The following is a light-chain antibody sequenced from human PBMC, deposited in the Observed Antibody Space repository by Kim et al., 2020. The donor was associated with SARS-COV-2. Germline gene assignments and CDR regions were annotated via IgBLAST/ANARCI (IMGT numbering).Light chain of an antibody. J-gene: IGLJ2*01. CDR2: DVT. Sequence: GQSVTISCTGASSDVGAYDYVSWYQQHPGKAPKVILYDVTKRPSGVSNRFSGSKSGNTASLTISGLRADDEADYYCSSYTSSRTLVFGGGTQLTVL. CDR1: SSDVGAYDY. V-gene: IGLV2-14*03. CDR3: SSYTSSRTLV.